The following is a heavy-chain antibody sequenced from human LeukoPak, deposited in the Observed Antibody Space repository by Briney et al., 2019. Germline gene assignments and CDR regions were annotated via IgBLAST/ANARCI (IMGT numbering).Heavy chain of an antibody. D-gene: IGHD3-3*01. Sequence: RTSETLSLTCTVSGGSINNYYWSWIRQPPGKGLEWIGYIYYSGSINYNPSLRSRVTISIDTSKIQFSLNLSSVTAADTAVYYCARDDDLGSDAFDIWGQGTMVTVSS. CDR2: IYYSGSI. J-gene: IGHJ3*02. CDR3: ARDDDLGSDAFDI. CDR1: GGSINNYY. V-gene: IGHV4-59*12.